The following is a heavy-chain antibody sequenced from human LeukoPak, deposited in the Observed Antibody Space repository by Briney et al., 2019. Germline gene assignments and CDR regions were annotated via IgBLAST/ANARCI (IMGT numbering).Heavy chain of an antibody. CDR1: GYSFTSYT. V-gene: IGHV1-46*01. Sequence: ASVKVSCKASGYSFTSYTIHWVRQAPGQGLEWMGIINPSGGATSHAQKFQGRATMTRDTSTSTVYMELNSLRSEDTAVYYCARDQNLYYGSGTYPQDYGMDVWGQGTTVTVSS. CDR2: INPSGGAT. J-gene: IGHJ6*02. D-gene: IGHD3-10*01. CDR3: ARDQNLYYGSGTYPQDYGMDV.